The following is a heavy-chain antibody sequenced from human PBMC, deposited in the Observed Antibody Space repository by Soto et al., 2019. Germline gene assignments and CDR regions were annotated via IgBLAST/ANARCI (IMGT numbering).Heavy chain of an antibody. D-gene: IGHD2-2*01. CDR2: INPSGGST. V-gene: IGHV1-46*03. CDR3: ARDHPYCSSTSCLVPDGEISWFDP. J-gene: IGHJ5*02. CDR1: GYTLTSYY. Sequence: QVQLVQSGAEVKKPGASVKVSCKASGYTLTSYYMHWVRQAPGQGLEWMGIINPSGGSTSYAQKFQGRVTMTRDTSTSTVYMELSSLRSEDTAVYYCARDHPYCSSTSCLVPDGEISWFDPWGQGTLVTVSS.